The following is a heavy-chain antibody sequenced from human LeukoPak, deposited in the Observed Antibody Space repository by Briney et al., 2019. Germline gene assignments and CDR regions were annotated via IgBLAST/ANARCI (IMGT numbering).Heavy chain of an antibody. V-gene: IGHV1-18*01. CDR1: GYTFTSYG. D-gene: IGHD3-9*01. Sequence: ASVKVSCKASGYTFTSYGISWVRQAPGQGLEWMGWISAYNGNTNYAQKLQGRVTMTTDTSTSTAYMELRSLRSDDTAVYYCAREGAEHALRYFDWLPIDYWGQGTLVTVSS. CDR2: ISAYNGNT. J-gene: IGHJ4*02. CDR3: AREGAEHALRYFDWLPIDY.